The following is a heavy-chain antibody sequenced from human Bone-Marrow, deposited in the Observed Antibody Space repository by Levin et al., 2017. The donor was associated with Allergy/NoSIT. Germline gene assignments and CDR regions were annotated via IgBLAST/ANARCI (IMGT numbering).Heavy chain of an antibody. CDR2: IGSTTTTI. CDR3: ARNQPWGYCGGSTCYPTPDY. CDR1: GFTFSTYT. J-gene: IGHJ4*01. D-gene: IGHD2-15*01. Sequence: GESLKISCAASGFTFSTYTMNWVRQAPGKGLEWVSYIGSTTTTIYYADSVKGRFTISRDNAKNSLYLQMNSLRDEDSAVYYCARNQPWGYCGGSTCYPTPDYWGQGTLVTVSS. V-gene: IGHV3-48*02.